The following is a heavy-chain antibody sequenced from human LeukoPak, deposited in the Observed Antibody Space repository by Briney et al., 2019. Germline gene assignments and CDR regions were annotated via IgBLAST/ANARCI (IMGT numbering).Heavy chain of an antibody. CDR1: GFTFSSYS. CDR2: ISSSSSYI. V-gene: IGHV3-21*04. D-gene: IGHD1-26*01. Sequence: PGGSLRLSCAASGFTFSSYSMNWVRQAPGKGLEWVSSISSSSSYIYYADSVKGRFTISRDNSKNTLHLQMNSLRADDTAVYYCARIKSGIDFWGQGTTVTVSS. J-gene: IGHJ6*02. CDR3: ARIKSGIDF.